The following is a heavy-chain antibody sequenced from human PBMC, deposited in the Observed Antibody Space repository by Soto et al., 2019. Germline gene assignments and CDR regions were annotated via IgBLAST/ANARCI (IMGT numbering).Heavy chain of an antibody. D-gene: IGHD2-15*01. V-gene: IGHV3-21*06. J-gene: IGHJ4*02. Sequence: PGGSLRLSCAASGFTFSTYSMNWVRQAPGKGLEWVSYITSDSSNVHYADSVKGRFTIYRDNAKNSLSLQMNTLSAEDTAVYYCARDLGVALATLTLDYWGQGTLVTVSS. CDR3: ARDLGVALATLTLDY. CDR2: ITSDSSNV. CDR1: GFTFSTYS.